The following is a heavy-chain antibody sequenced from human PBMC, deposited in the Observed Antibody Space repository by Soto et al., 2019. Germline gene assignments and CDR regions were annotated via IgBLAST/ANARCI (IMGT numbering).Heavy chain of an antibody. CDR3: AKVWWTHSWVDF. J-gene: IGHJ4*02. V-gene: IGHV3-30*18. CDR1: GFLFSSHD. D-gene: IGHD2-8*02. CDR2: ISYDGSLK. Sequence: QVQLVESGGGVVQPGRSLRLSCAASGFLFSSHDMHWVRQAPGKGLEWVAVISYDGSLKYYADSVKGRFTISRDNSENTLYLQINSLRGEDTAVYSCAKVWWTHSWVDFWGQGTLVTVSS.